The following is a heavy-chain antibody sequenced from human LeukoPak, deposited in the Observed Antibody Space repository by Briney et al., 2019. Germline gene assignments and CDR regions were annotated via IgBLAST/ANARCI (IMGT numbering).Heavy chain of an antibody. Sequence: SETLSLTCAVYGGSFSGYYWSWIHQPPGKGLEWIGEINHSGSTNYNPSLKSRVTISVDTSKNQFSLKLSSVTAADTAVYYCARGGPYYDSSGYYFDYWGQGTLVTVSS. V-gene: IGHV4-34*01. CDR2: INHSGST. J-gene: IGHJ4*02. D-gene: IGHD3-22*01. CDR1: GGSFSGYY. CDR3: ARGGPYYDSSGYYFDY.